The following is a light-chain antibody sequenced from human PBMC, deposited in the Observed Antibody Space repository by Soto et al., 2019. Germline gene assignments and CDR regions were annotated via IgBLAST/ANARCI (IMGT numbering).Light chain of an antibody. CDR3: QQYNSYPWT. Sequence: EIPMSQSASALSASVGDRVTITCRASQSISSYLNWYQQKPGKAPKLLIYAASTLYGGVPSRFSGSGSGTDCALTITSLQAEDFATYYCQQYNSYPWTFSQGTKVDI. J-gene: IGKJ1*01. CDR2: AAS. V-gene: IGKV1-39*01. CDR1: QSISSY.